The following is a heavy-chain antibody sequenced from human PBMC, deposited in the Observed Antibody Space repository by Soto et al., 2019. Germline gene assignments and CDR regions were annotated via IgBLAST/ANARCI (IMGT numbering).Heavy chain of an antibody. CDR3: ARLSGSGSYQGYYFDY. V-gene: IGHV3-7*01. J-gene: IGHJ4*02. CDR1: GFTFSSYW. Sequence: SLRLSCAVSGFTFSSYWMSWVRQTPEKGLEWVANINQDGSEKYYVDSVKGRFTISRDNAKNSLYLQMNSLRAEDTAVYYCARLSGSGSYQGYYFDYWGQGTLVTVSS. D-gene: IGHD1-26*01. CDR2: INQDGSEK.